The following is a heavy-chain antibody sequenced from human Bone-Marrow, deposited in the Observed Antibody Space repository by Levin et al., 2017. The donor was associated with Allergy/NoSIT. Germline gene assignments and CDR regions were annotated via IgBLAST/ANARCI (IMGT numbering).Heavy chain of an antibody. V-gene: IGHV4-39*01. J-gene: IGHJ5*02. D-gene: IGHD3-9*01. CDR3: ARHGDSFYKSNWLNWFDP. CDR1: GDSITSGNFF. CDR2: IYQSGST. Sequence: SETLSLTCTVSGDSITSGNFFWGWIRQSPGKGLEWIGSIYQSGSTYYNPYLKSRVTISIDTSKNHFSLELTSVTAADTAVYYCARHGDSFYKSNWLNWFDPWGQGTLVTVSS.